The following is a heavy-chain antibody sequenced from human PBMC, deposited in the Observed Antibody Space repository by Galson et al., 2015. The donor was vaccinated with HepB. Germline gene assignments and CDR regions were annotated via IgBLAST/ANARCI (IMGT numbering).Heavy chain of an antibody. J-gene: IGHJ5*02. D-gene: IGHD5-18*01. V-gene: IGHV1-18*04. CDR2: ISAYNGNT. Sequence: QSGAEVKKPGASVKVSCKASGYTFTSYGISWVRQAPGQGLEWMGWISAYNGNTNYAQKLQGRVTMTTDTSTSTAYMELRSLRSDDTAVYYCARDHAADTAMVGIDNWFDPWGQGTLVTVSS. CDR3: ARDHAADTAMVGIDNWFDP. CDR1: GYTFTSYG.